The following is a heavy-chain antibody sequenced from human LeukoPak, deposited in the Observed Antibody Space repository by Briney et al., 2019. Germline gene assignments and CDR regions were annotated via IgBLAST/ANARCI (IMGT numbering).Heavy chain of an antibody. J-gene: IGHJ4*02. CDR2: IYTSGST. CDR3: ARASWFGESTTDY. Sequence: KPSQTLSLTCTVSGSSISSGSYYWSWIRQPAGKGLEWIGRIYTSGSTNYNPSLKSRVTISVDTSKNQFSLKLSSVTAADTAVYYCARASWFGESTTDYWGQGTLVTVSS. D-gene: IGHD3-10*01. V-gene: IGHV4-61*02. CDR1: GSSISSGSYY.